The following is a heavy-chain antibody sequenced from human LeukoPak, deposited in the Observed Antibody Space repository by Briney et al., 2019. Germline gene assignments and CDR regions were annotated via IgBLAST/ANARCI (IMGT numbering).Heavy chain of an antibody. CDR1: GFTFSKDG. V-gene: IGHV3-30*02. CDR2: IHYDGSNK. D-gene: IGHD3-10*01. J-gene: IGHJ4*02. CDR3: AKDVLWFGEDSGHYFDY. Sequence: GGSLRLSCAASGFTFSKDGMHWVRQAPGKGLQWVAFIHYDGSNKYYAESVKGRFTISRDNSKNTLYLQMNSLRAEDTAVYYCAKDVLWFGEDSGHYFDYWGQGTLVTVSS.